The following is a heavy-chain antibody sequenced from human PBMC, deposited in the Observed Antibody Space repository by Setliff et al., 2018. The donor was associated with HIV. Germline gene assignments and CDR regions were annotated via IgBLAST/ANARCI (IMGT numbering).Heavy chain of an antibody. CDR2: IIPILGIA. D-gene: IGHD3-22*01. Sequence: SVKVSCKASGYTFTDYYMHWVQQAPGQGLEWMGGIIPILGIANYAQKFQGRVTITADKSTSTAYMELRSLRSEDSAVYYCVRAYDQDFQHWGQGTVVTVS. CDR3: VRAYDQDFQH. CDR1: GYTFTDYY. V-gene: IGHV1-69*10. J-gene: IGHJ1*01.